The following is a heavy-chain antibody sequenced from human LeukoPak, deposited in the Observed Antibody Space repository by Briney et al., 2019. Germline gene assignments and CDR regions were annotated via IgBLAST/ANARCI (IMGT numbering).Heavy chain of an antibody. J-gene: IGHJ5*02. Sequence: GGSLRLSCAASGFTFSSYAMSWGRQAPGKGLEWVSTISGSGGSTYYADSVKGRFTISRDNSKNTLYLQMNSLRAEDTAVYSCAKGYCSTSTCYNWFDPWGQGTLVTVSS. CDR1: GFTFSSYA. CDR3: AKGYCSTSTCYNWFDP. D-gene: IGHD2-2*01. CDR2: ISGSGGST. V-gene: IGHV3-23*01.